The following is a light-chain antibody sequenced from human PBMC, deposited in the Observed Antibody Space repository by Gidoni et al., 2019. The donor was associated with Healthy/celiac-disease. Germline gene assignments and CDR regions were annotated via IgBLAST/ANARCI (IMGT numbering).Light chain of an antibody. V-gene: IGKV1-33*01. J-gene: IGKJ2*01. CDR3: QQYDNLPYT. Sequence: DIQMTQSTSSLSASVGDRVTITCQASQDISNYLNWYQQKPGKAPKLLIYDASNLETGVPSRFSGSGSGTDFTLTISSLQPEDIATYYCQQYDNLPYTFGQGTKLEIK. CDR2: DAS. CDR1: QDISNY.